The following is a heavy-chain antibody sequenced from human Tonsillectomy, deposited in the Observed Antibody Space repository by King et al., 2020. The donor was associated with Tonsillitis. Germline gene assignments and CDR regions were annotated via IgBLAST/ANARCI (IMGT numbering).Heavy chain of an antibody. CDR3: ARLMLDCSNTSGYGARSRIYYYYMDV. J-gene: IGHJ6*03. V-gene: IGHV4-59*08. D-gene: IGHD2-2*01. CDR2: ISYSGST. Sequence: QLQESGPGLMKPSETLALTCTVSGGSISSYYWSWIRQPPGKGLEWIGYISYSGSTKYNPTLKSRVTISVDTSKNQFSLKLSAVTAEDTAVYYFARLMLDCSNTSGYGARSRIYYYYMDVWGQGTTVTVSS. CDR1: GGSISSYY.